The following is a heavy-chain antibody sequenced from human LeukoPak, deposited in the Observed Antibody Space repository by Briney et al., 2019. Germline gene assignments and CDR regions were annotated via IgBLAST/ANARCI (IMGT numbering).Heavy chain of an antibody. CDR3: AKVDYYDSSGNYPNWFDP. D-gene: IGHD3-22*01. CDR2: ISDSGGST. V-gene: IGHV3-23*01. J-gene: IGHJ5*02. Sequence: GGSLRLSCAASGFTFSSYWMSWVRQAPGKGLEWVSPISDSGGSTYYADSLKGRFTISRDNYKNTLYLQMNSLRAEDTAVYYCAKVDYYDSSGNYPNWFDPWGRGTLVTVSS. CDR1: GFTFSSYW.